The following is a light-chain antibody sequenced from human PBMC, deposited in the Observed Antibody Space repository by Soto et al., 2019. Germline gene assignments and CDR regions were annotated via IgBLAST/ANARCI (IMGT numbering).Light chain of an antibody. Sequence: DTQMTQSPSTLSASVGDRVTLTCRASQSIKSALAWYQQRPGKAPKLLIYEASSLESGVPPRFSGSGSGTEFTLTSSSLQPDDFATYYCQQYNYLWAFGQGTKVEVK. V-gene: IGKV1-5*03. CDR1: QSIKSA. CDR2: EAS. CDR3: QQYNYLWA. J-gene: IGKJ1*01.